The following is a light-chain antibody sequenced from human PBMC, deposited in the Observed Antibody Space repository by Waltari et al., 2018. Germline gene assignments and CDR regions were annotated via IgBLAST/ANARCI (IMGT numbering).Light chain of an antibody. CDR2: DAS. J-gene: IGKJ4*01. Sequence: EIVLTQSPATLSLSPGERATLSCGASQSVSSSYLAWYQQKPGLAPSLLIYDASSRATGIPDSVSGSGSGTDFTLTISRLEPEDFAVYYCQQYGSSPPRITFGGGTKVEIK. CDR1: QSVSSSY. V-gene: IGKV3D-20*01. CDR3: QQYGSSPPRIT.